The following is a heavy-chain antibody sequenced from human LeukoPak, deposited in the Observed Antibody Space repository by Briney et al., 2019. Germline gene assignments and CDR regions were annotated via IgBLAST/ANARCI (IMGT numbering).Heavy chain of an antibody. CDR2: IKSDGST. CDR1: GFTFSSYW. Sequence: GGSLRLSCAASGFTFSSYWMHWVRQTPGKGLMWVARIKSDGSTIYADSVQGRFTISRDNAKNMVYLQMNSLRADDTAIYYCTRAITYFYGSVTYDWFDSWGQGTRVTVSS. CDR3: TRAITYFYGSVTYDWFDS. V-gene: IGHV3-74*01. D-gene: IGHD3-10*01. J-gene: IGHJ5*01.